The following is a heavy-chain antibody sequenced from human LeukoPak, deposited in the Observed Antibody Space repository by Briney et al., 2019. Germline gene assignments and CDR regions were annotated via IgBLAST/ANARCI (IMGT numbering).Heavy chain of an antibody. CDR1: GFTFNTYA. J-gene: IGHJ4*02. CDR3: AKTTVGYSSGRYPGWPADC. CDR2: ICGSGGCT. V-gene: IGHV3-23*01. D-gene: IGHD6-19*01. Sequence: GGSLRLSCAAPGFTFNTYAIYWVRQAPGKGREWVSGICGSGGCTYYADSVKGRFTISRDNSKNTVYLQMNSLIADDTAVYYCAKTTVGYSSGRYPGWPADCWGQGTLVTVSP.